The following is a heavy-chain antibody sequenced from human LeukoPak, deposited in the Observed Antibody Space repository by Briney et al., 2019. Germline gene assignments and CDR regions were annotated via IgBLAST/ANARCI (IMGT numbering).Heavy chain of an antibody. Sequence: PGGSLRLSCAASGFTFSSYGMHWVRQAPGKGLEWVAVIWYDGSNKYYADSVKGRFTISRDNSKDTLYLQMNGLRAEDTAVYYCAKTPRSTSTYYFDYWGQGTLVTVSS. CDR1: GFTFSSYG. CDR2: IWYDGSNK. CDR3: AKTPRSTSTYYFDY. V-gene: IGHV3-33*06. J-gene: IGHJ4*02. D-gene: IGHD2-2*01.